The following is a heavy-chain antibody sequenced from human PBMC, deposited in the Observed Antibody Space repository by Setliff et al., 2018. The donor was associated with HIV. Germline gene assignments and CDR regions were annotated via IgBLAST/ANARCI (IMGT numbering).Heavy chain of an antibody. V-gene: IGHV1-69*06. Sequence: ASVKVSCKASGGIVSINWVRQAPGQRLEWMGGIIPIFGTANYAQKFQGRVTITADKSTSTASLELRSLRSDDTAVHYCARDRIPSKWLLESDYWGQGTLVTVSS. D-gene: IGHD3-22*01. J-gene: IGHJ4*02. CDR1: GGIVS. CDR3: ARDRIPSKWLLESDY. CDR2: IIPIFGTA.